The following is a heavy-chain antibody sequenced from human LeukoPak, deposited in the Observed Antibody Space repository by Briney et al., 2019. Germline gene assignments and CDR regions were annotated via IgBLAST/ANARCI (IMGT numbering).Heavy chain of an antibody. CDR3: ARQSSSSLGC. CDR2: IDPSDSHT. J-gene: IGHJ4*02. V-gene: IGHV5-10-1*01. Sequence: GESLKISCKGSGYSFTSYWISGVRQMPGKGREWMGRIDPSDSHTTYSPSFQGHVTISADKSVSTAYLQWSSLKASDTAMYYCARQSSSSLGCWGQGTLVTVSS. D-gene: IGHD2-2*01. CDR1: GYSFTSYW.